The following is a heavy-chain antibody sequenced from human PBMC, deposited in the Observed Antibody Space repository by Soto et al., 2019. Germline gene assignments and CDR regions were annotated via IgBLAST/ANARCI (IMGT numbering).Heavy chain of an antibody. D-gene: IGHD3-10*01. Sequence: GSLRLSCAASGFTFNNYGMTWVRQAPGKGLEWVSGISSSGDTTYYADSVKGRLTISSDNSKNTLYLQMTSLRAEDTAVYYCASEYGSGSYGYYYGMDVWGQGTTVTVSS. CDR2: ISSSGDTT. CDR1: GFTFNNYG. V-gene: IGHV3-23*01. CDR3: ASEYGSGSYGYYYGMDV. J-gene: IGHJ6*02.